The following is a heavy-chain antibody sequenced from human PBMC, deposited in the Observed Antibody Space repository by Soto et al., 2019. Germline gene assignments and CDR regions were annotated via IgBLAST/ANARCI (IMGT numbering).Heavy chain of an antibody. Sequence: GASVKVSCKASGYTFTSYGISWVRQAPGQGLEWMGWISAYNGNTNYAQKLQGRVTMTTETSTSTAYMELRSLRSDDTAVYYCARVFGCGGDCYASLNYWGQGTMVTVSS. CDR2: ISAYNGNT. CDR1: GYTFTSYG. V-gene: IGHV1-18*04. CDR3: ARVFGCGGDCYASLNY. D-gene: IGHD2-21*02. J-gene: IGHJ4*02.